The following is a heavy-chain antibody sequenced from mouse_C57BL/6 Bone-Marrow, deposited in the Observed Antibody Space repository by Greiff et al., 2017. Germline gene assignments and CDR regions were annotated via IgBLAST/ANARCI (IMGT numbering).Heavy chain of an antibody. CDR3: ARQGDGYYVGY. J-gene: IGHJ2*01. V-gene: IGHV5-6*01. CDR1: GFTFSSYG. Sequence: LVESGGDLVKPGGSLKLSCAASGFTFSSYGMSWVRQTPDKRLEWVATISSGGSYTYYPDSVKGRFTISRDNAKNTLYLQMSSLKSEDTAMYYCARQGDGYYVGYWGQGTTLTVSS. CDR2: ISSGGSYT. D-gene: IGHD2-3*01.